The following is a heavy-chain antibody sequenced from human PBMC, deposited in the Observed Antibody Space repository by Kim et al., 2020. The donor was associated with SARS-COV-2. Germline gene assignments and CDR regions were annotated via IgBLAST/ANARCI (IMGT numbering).Heavy chain of an antibody. V-gene: IGHV4-59*01. CDR1: GDSISSYY. D-gene: IGHD4-4*01. J-gene: IGHJ4*02. CDR2: IYYSGST. Sequence: SETLSLTCSVSGDSISSYYWSWIRQPPGKGLEWIGYIYYSGSTNYNPSLNYNPSLKSRVTISVDTSENQFSLRLSSVTAADTAVYYCAGYHYDYSHELHFYYWGQGTLVTVSS. CDR3: AGYHYDYSHELHFYY.